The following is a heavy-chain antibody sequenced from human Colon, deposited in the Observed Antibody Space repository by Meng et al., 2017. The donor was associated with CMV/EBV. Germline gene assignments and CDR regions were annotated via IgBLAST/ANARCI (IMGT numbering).Heavy chain of an antibody. CDR1: GFTFSDYY. CDR3: ARGRSDYDFWSGLSYGMDV. Sequence: GESLKISCAASGFTFSDYYMSWIRQAPGKGLEWVSYISSSGSTIYYADSVKGRFTISRDNSKNTLYLQMNSLRAEDTAVYYCARGRSDYDFWSGLSYGMDVWGQGTTVTVSS. D-gene: IGHD3-3*01. V-gene: IGHV3-11*04. CDR2: ISSSGSTI. J-gene: IGHJ6*02.